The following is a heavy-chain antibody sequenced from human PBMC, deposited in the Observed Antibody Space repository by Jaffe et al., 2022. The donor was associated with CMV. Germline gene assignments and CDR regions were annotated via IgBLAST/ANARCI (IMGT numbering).Heavy chain of an antibody. CDR3: ARDTYQMYSSGWYVDYYYGMDV. CDR2: ISSSSSYI. V-gene: IGHV3-21*01. D-gene: IGHD6-19*01. CDR1: GFTFSSYS. J-gene: IGHJ6*02. Sequence: EVQLVESGGGLVKPGGSLRLSCAASGFTFSSYSMNWVRQAPGKGLEWVSSISSSSSYIYYADSVKGRFTISRDNAKNSLYLQMNSLRAEDTAVYYCARDTYQMYSSGWYVDYYYGMDVWGQGTTVTVSS.